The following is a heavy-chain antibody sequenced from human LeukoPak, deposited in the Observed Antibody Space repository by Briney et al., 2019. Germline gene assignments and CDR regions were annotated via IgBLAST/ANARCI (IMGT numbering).Heavy chain of an antibody. V-gene: IGHV3-21*01. J-gene: IGHJ2*01. CDR3: AVAGLSYWYFDL. Sequence: GGSLRLSCAASTFTFSSYYMNWGRQAPGKGLEWVSSMSRSSDYTYYADSVKGRFTISRDNAKKSLYLQMNSLRAEDTAVYYCAVAGLSYWYFDLWGRGTLVTVSS. D-gene: IGHD6-19*01. CDR2: MSRSSDYT. CDR1: TFTFSSYY.